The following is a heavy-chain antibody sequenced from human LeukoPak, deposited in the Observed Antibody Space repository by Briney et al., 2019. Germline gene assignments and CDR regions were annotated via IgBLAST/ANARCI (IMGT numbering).Heavy chain of an antibody. Sequence: SKTLSLTCTVSGGSISSSSYSWGWIRQPPGKGLEWIGSIYYSGSTYYNLSLKSRVTISVDTSKNQFSLKLSSVTAADTAVYYCARQAPHSSDYWGQGTLVTVSS. CDR1: GGSISSSSYS. V-gene: IGHV4-39*01. CDR3: ARQAPHSSDY. D-gene: IGHD6-13*01. J-gene: IGHJ4*02. CDR2: IYYSGST.